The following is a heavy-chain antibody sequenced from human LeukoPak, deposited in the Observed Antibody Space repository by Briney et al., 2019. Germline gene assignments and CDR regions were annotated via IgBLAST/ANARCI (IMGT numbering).Heavy chain of an antibody. V-gene: IGHV4-59*01. Sequence: SETLSLTCTVSGGSISSYYWSWIRQPPGKGLEWIGYIYYSGSTNYNPSLKSRVTISVDTSKNQFSLKLSSVTAADTAVYYCARDAENWYFDLWGRGTLVTVSS. CDR2: IYYSGST. CDR1: GGSISSYY. CDR3: ARDAENWYFDL. J-gene: IGHJ2*01.